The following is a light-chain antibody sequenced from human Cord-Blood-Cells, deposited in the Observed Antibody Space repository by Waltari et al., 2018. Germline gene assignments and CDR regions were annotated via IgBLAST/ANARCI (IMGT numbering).Light chain of an antibody. CDR3: QQYYSTPSYT. V-gene: IGKV4-1*01. CDR1: QSVLYSSNNKNY. Sequence: DIVMTQSPDSLAVSLGERDTITCKSSQSVLYSSNNKNYLAWYQQKPGQPPKLLIYWASTRESGVPDRFSGSGSGTDFTLTISSLQAEDVAVYYCQQYYSTPSYTFGQGTKLEIK. CDR2: WAS. J-gene: IGKJ2*01.